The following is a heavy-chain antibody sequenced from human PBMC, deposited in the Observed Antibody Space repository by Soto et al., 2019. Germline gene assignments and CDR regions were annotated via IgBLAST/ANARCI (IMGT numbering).Heavy chain of an antibody. Sequence: SGGSLRLSCAASGFTFSSYSMNWVRQAPGKGLEWVSSISSSSSYIYYADSVKGRFTISRDNAKNSLYLQMNSLRAEDTAVYYCAGETSGFLEWFTRPDYMDVWGKGTTVTVSS. V-gene: IGHV3-21*01. CDR3: AGETSGFLEWFTRPDYMDV. J-gene: IGHJ6*03. CDR1: GFTFSSYS. D-gene: IGHD3-3*01. CDR2: ISSSSSYI.